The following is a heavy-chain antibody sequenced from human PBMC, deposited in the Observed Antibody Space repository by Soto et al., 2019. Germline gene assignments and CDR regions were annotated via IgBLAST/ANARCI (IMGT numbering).Heavy chain of an antibody. CDR3: AGDNPSGHGDC. CDR2: ISSSSSTI. J-gene: IGHJ4*02. V-gene: IGHV3-48*01. Sequence: EVQLVESGGGLVQPGGSLRLSCAASGFTFSSHSMNWVRQAPGKGLEWVSYISSSSSTIYYADSVKGRFTISRDNAKNSLSLQMNRLRAEDTGVYYCAGDNPSGHGDCWGQGTLVTVSS. CDR1: GFTFSSHS. D-gene: IGHD1-26*01.